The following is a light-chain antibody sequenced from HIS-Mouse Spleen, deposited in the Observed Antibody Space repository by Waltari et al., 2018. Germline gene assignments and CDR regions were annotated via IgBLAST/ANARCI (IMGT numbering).Light chain of an antibody. CDR2: EGS. Sequence: QSALTQPASVSGSPGQSITISCTGTSSDVGIYNLVSWYQQHPGKAPKLMIYEGSKRHSGVSNRFSGSKSGNTASLTISGLQAEDEADYYCCSYAGSSTWVFGGGTKLTVL. J-gene: IGLJ3*02. V-gene: IGLV2-23*01. CDR1: SSDVGIYNL. CDR3: CSYAGSSTWV.